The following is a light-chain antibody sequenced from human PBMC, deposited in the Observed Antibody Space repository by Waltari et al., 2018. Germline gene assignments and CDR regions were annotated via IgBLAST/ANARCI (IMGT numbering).Light chain of an antibody. CDR2: SNG. CDR1: NSNIGSKP. Sequence: QSVLTQPPSASGTPGQTVTISCSGSNSNIGSKPVSWYQQLPGSAPKLLIHSNGRRPSGVPDRFSGSKSGTSASLAITGLQSEDEADYHCAAWDVRLNAVVFGGGTKLTVL. CDR3: AAWDVRLNAVV. J-gene: IGLJ2*01. V-gene: IGLV1-44*01.